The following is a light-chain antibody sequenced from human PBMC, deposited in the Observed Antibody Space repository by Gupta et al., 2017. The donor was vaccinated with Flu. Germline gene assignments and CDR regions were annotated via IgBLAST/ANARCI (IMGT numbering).Light chain of an antibody. CDR2: DAS. CDR3: QQYDKYLSVT. CDR1: QDNRYY. V-gene: IGKV1-33*01. Sequence: RVTITYHAIQDNRYYLKCYQQKPGRAPKLLIYDASYLETAVPSRFIGSGSGTKYTFTNNSRQPEDVATFYCQQYDKYLSVTFGGGTKVELK. J-gene: IGKJ4*01.